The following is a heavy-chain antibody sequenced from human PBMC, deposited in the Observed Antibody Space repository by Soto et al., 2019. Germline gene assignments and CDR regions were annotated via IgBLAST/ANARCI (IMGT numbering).Heavy chain of an antibody. D-gene: IGHD2-2*01. CDR1: GYTFTSYD. J-gene: IGHJ4*02. CDR3: TRVGSGTSGYYDY. Sequence: QVQLVQSGAEVKKPGASVKVSCKASGYTFTSYDIHWVRQAPGQGLEWMGWMNPNTGNAASAQKYQGRVTMTRNTSMSTAYMQESSLRSDDRAVYFCTRVGSGTSGYYDYWGQCTLVTISP. V-gene: IGHV1-8*01. CDR2: MNPNTGNA.